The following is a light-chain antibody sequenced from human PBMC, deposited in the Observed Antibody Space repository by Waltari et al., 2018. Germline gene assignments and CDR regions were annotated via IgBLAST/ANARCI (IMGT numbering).Light chain of an antibody. V-gene: IGLV2-14*03. J-gene: IGLJ2*01. CDR1: SSDVGTYKF. CDR3: NSYTTSGTVV. CDR2: DAT. Sequence: QSALTQPASVSGSPGQSITIPCTGTSSDVGTYKFVSWYHQHPGKVPKLIIYDATDRPSGVSSRFSGSKSGNTASLTISGLQAEDEGDYYCNSYTTSGTVVFGGGTKLTVL.